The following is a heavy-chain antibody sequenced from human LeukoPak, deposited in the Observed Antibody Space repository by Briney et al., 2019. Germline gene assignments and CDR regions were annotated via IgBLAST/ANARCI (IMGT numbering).Heavy chain of an antibody. Sequence: SVKVSCKASGYTFTSYAISWVRQAPGQRLEWMGRIIPILGIANYAQKFQGRVTITADKSTSTAYMELSSLRSEDTAVYYCARRAYYYDSSGLSWGQGTLVTVSS. CDR2: IIPILGIA. D-gene: IGHD3-22*01. J-gene: IGHJ5*02. V-gene: IGHV1-69*04. CDR1: GYTFTSYA. CDR3: ARRAYYYDSSGLS.